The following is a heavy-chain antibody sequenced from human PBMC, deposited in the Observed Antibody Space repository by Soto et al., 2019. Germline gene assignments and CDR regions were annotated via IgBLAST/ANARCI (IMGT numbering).Heavy chain of an antibody. CDR2: IIPIFGTA. D-gene: IGHD1-7*01. J-gene: IGHJ6*02. CDR3: ARGQLELRKVYYYYGMDV. V-gene: IGHV1-69*13. Sequence: GASVKVSCKASGGTFSSYAISWVRQAPGQGLEWMGGIIPIFGTANYAQKFQGRVTITADESTSTAYMELSSLRSEDTAVYYCARGQLELRKVYYYYGMDVWGQGTTVTVSS. CDR1: GGTFSSYA.